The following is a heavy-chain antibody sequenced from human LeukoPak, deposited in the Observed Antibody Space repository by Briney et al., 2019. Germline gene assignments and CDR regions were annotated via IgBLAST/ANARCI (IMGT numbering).Heavy chain of an antibody. Sequence: SETLSLTCAVSGGSISSSNWWSWVRQPPGKGLEWLGEIYHGGSTNYNTSLKSRVTISVDKSKNQISLNLNSVTAADTAVYYCARGSRYCSGTSCYADLDYWGQGTLVTVSS. CDR2: IYHGGST. CDR3: ARGSRYCSGTSCYADLDY. CDR1: GGSISSSNW. D-gene: IGHD2-2*01. J-gene: IGHJ4*02. V-gene: IGHV4-4*02.